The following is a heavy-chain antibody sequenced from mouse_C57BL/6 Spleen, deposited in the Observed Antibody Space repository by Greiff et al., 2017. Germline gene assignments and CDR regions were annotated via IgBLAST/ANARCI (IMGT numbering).Heavy chain of an antibody. CDR1: GYTFTSYW. CDR3: EREGTAQTSVFAY. J-gene: IGHJ3*01. Sequence: QVQLQQPGAELVKPAASVKLSCKASGYTFTSYWMHWVKQRPGQGLEWIGMIHPNSGSTNYNEKFKSKAILTVDKSSSTAYMQLSSLTAEDSAVYYCEREGTAQTSVFAYWGQGTLVTVSA. V-gene: IGHV1-64*01. CDR2: IHPNSGST. D-gene: IGHD3-2*02.